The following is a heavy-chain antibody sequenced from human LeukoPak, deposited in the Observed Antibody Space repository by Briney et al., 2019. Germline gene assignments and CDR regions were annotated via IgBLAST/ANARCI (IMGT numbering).Heavy chain of an antibody. J-gene: IGHJ4*02. CDR2: IKTDGSIA. Sequence: GGSLRLSCAASGFSFSFYWMHWVRQAPGKGPVWVSRIKTDGSIADYADSVKGRFTISRDNAKNSLYLQMYSLRAEDTAIYYCAKGKTATGTLALDYWGQGTLVTVSS. D-gene: IGHD3-9*01. V-gene: IGHV3-74*01. CDR3: AKGKTATGTLALDY. CDR1: GFSFSFYW.